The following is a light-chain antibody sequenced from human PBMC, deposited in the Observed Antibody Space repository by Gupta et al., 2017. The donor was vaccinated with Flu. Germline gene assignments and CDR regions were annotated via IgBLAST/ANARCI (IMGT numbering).Light chain of an antibody. CDR1: NIGSQS. V-gene: IGLV3-21*02. CDR3: QVWDRSSDHPV. CDR2: DDT. J-gene: IGLJ2*01. Sequence: SYVLTQPPSVSVAPGQTARITCGGNNIGSQSVHWYKQKPGQAPVLVVYDDTDRPSGIPERFSGSNSGNTATLTFSRVEAGDEADFYCQVWDRSSDHPVFGGGTKLTVL.